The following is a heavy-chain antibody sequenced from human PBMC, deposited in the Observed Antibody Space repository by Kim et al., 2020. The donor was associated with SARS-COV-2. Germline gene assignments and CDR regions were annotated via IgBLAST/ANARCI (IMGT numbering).Heavy chain of an antibody. CDR3: AKDRIAAAVTTNWFDP. J-gene: IGHJ5*02. D-gene: IGHD6-13*01. V-gene: IGHV3-30*18. CDR2: ISYDGSNK. Sequence: GGSLRLSCAASGFTFRSYGMHWVRQAPGKGLEWVAVISYDGSNKYYADSVKGRFTISRDNSKNTLYLQMNSLRAEDTAVYYCAKDRIAAAVTTNWFDPWG. CDR1: GFTFRSYG.